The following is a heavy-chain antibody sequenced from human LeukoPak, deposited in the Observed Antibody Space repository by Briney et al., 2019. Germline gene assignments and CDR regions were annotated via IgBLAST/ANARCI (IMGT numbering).Heavy chain of an antibody. J-gene: IGHJ4*02. V-gene: IGHV4-59*01. CDR2: IYYSGST. CDR1: GGSISIYY. D-gene: IGHD4-23*01. Sequence: SETLSLTCTLSGGSISIYYWSWTRQPPGEGLKWLGYIYYSGSTNYNPSLKSRVTIPVDTSKKQFSLKLSSVPAADTAVYYCARGRYGGNLSWTFDYWGQGTLVTVSS. CDR3: ARGRYGGNLSWTFDY.